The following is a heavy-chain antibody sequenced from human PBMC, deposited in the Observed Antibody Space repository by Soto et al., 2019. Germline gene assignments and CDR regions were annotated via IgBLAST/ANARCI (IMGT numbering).Heavy chain of an antibody. J-gene: IGHJ6*03. CDR1: GYSFTSYW. CDR3: ASSRGSGPNYYYMDV. V-gene: IGHV5-51*01. CDR2: IYPGDSDT. Sequence: GESLKISCKGSGYSFTSYWIGWVRQMPGKGLEWMGIIYPGDSDTRYSPSFQGQVTISADKSISTAYLQWSSLKASDTAMYYCASSRGSGPNYYYMDVWGKGTTVTVSS.